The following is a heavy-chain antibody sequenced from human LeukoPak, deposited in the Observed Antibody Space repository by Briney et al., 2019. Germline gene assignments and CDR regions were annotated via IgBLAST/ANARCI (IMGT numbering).Heavy chain of an antibody. D-gene: IGHD3-22*01. J-gene: IGHJ4*02. CDR3: ARRARYYDSSGYTP. V-gene: IGHV3-7*01. CDR2: IKQDGSEK. CDR1: GFTFSSYW. Sequence: GGSLRLSCAASGFTFSSYWMSWVRQAPGKGLEWVANIKQDGSEKYYVDSVKGRFTISRDNAKNSPYLQMNSLRAEDTAVYYCARRARYYDSSGYTPWGQGTLVTVSS.